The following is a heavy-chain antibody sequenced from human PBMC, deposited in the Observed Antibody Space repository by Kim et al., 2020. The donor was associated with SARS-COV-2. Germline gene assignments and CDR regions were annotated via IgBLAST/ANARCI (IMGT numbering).Heavy chain of an antibody. CDR3: AREPHKAAAGTGAFDI. V-gene: IGHV4-38-2*02. J-gene: IGHJ3*02. CDR2: IYHSGST. D-gene: IGHD6-13*01. CDR1: GYSISSGYY. Sequence: SETLSLTCTVSGYSISSGYYWGWIRQPPGKGLEWIGSIYHSGSTYYNPSLKSRVTISVDTSKNQFSLKLSSVTAADTAVYYCAREPHKAAAGTGAFDIWGQGTMVTVSS.